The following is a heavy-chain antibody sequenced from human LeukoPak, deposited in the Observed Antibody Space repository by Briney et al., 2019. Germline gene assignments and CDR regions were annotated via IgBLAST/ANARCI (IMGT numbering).Heavy chain of an antibody. CDR1: GYSITSYW. Sequence: GESLKISCKASGYSITSYWIAWVRQIPGKGLEWMGIINPADSDTRYSLSIQGQVTISADRSISTAYLQWSSLKASDTTIYYCARGEGGYNYAFWGQGTLVSVSS. J-gene: IGHJ4*02. V-gene: IGHV5-51*01. CDR2: INPADSDT. D-gene: IGHD5-24*01. CDR3: ARGEGGYNYAF.